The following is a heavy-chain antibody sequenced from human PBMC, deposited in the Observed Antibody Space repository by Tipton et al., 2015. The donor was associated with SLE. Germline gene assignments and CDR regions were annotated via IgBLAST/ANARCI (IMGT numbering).Heavy chain of an antibody. CDR2: ISYDGSNK. Sequence: SLRLSCAASGFTFSSYAMHWVRQAPGKGLEWVAVISYDGSNKYYADSVKGRFTISRDNSKNTLYLQMNSLRAEDTAVYYCARGVEVIAMPLDYWGQGTLVTVSS. CDR1: GFTFSSYA. CDR3: ARGVEVIAMPLDY. J-gene: IGHJ4*02. D-gene: IGHD2-21*01. V-gene: IGHV3-30*04.